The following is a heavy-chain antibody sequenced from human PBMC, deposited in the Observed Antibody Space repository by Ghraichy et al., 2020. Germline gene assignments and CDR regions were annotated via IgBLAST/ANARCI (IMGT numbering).Heavy chain of an antibody. CDR2: ISGSGGST. CDR1: GFTFSSYA. D-gene: IGHD3-22*01. J-gene: IGHJ4*02. Sequence: GGSLRLSCAASGFTFSSYAMSWVRQAPGKGLEWVSAISGSGGSTYYADSVKGRFTISSDNSKNTLYLQMNSPRAEDTAVYYCAKDRQITMIVEFDYWGQGTLVTVSS. CDR3: AKDRQITMIVEFDY. V-gene: IGHV3-23*01.